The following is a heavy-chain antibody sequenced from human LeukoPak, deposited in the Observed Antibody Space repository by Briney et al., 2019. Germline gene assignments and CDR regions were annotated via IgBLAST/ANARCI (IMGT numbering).Heavy chain of an antibody. V-gene: IGHV3-30-3*01. Sequence: PGRSLRLSCAASGFTLSRYAMHCVRQAPGKGLEWVAVISYDGSNKYYADSVKGRFTVSRDNSKNTLYLQMNSLRAEDTAVYYCARDPGYYDSSGSFDYWGQGTLVTVSS. J-gene: IGHJ4*02. D-gene: IGHD3-22*01. CDR3: ARDPGYYDSSGSFDY. CDR1: GFTLSRYA. CDR2: ISYDGSNK.